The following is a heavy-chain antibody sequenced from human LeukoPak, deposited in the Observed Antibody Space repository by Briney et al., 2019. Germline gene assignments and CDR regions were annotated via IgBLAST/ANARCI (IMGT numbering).Heavy chain of an antibody. D-gene: IGHD5-12*01. V-gene: IGHV1-69*13. J-gene: IGHJ4*02. CDR2: IIPIFGTA. CDR3: ARGPIVATIYFDY. CDR1: GGTFSSYA. Sequence: SVKVSCKASGGTFSSYAISWVRQSPGQGLEWMGGIIPIFGTANYAQKFQGRVTITADESTSTAYMELSSLRSEDTAVYYCARGPIVATIYFDYWGQGTLVTVSS.